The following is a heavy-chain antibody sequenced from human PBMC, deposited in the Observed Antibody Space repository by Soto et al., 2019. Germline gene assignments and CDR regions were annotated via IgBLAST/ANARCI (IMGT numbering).Heavy chain of an antibody. J-gene: IGHJ4*02. CDR1: GFTFSSYG. Sequence: GGSLRLSCVASGFTFSSYGMHCVRQAPGKGLERVAVRSYDGSNKYYADSVKGRFTISIDNSKNTLYLQMNSLRAEDTAVYYCAKDPSGGVAEIEYWGQGTMVAVSS. D-gene: IGHD2-8*02. CDR3: AKDPSGGVAEIEY. V-gene: IGHV3-30*18. CDR2: RSYDGSNK.